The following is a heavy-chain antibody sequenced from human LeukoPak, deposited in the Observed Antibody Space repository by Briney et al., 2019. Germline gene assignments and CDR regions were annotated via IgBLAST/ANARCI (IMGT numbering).Heavy chain of an antibody. Sequence: SVKVSCKASGGTFSSYAISWVRQAPGQGLEWMGRIIPIFGTANYAQKFQGRVTITTDESTSTAYMELSSLRSEDTAVYYCARLKDIVVVPAANVGFDYWGQGTLVTVSS. CDR2: IIPIFGTA. D-gene: IGHD2-2*01. CDR3: ARLKDIVVVPAANVGFDY. J-gene: IGHJ4*02. V-gene: IGHV1-69*05. CDR1: GGTFSSYA.